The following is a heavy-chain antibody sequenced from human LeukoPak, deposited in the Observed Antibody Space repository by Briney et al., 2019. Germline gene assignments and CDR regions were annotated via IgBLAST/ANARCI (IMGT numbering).Heavy chain of an antibody. Sequence: GGSLRLSCAASGFTFSSYAMYWVRQAPGKGLESVSAISSNGGSTYYANSVKGRFTISRDNSKNTLYLQMGSLRAEDMAVYYCARGFKFGDYVWGSYRYTVATYFDYWGQGTLVTVSS. CDR3: ARGFKFGDYVWGSYRYTVATYFDY. CDR1: GFTFSSYA. V-gene: IGHV3-64*01. D-gene: IGHD3-16*02. CDR2: ISSNGGST. J-gene: IGHJ4*02.